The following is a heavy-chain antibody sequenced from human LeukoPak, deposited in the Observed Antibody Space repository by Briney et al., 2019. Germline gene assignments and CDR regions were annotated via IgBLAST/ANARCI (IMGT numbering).Heavy chain of an antibody. Sequence: GGSLRLSCAASGFTFTTAWMVWVRQAPGKGLEWVGRIKANIDGGSTDLAAPMKGRFIISRDDSTNTVYLQMNSLRTEDTAVYYCTTDFSHFDFSSGYYSYWGQGSLVTVSS. J-gene: IGHJ4*02. CDR1: GFTFTTAW. CDR2: IKANIDGGST. V-gene: IGHV3-15*01. D-gene: IGHD3-3*01. CDR3: TTDFSHFDFSSGYYSY.